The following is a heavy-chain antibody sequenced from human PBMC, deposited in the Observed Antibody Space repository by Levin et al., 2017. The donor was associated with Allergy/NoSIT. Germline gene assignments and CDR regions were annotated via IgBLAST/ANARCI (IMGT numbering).Heavy chain of an antibody. V-gene: IGHV4-31*03. CDR1: GGSIRSGGYY. J-gene: IGHJ6*03. CDR2: IYYSGST. CDR3: ARVGTMVRDYYYYYYMDV. Sequence: SQTLSLTCTVSGGSIRSGGYYWSWIRQHPGKGLEWIGYIYYSGSTYYNPSLKSRVTISVDTSKNQFSLKLSSVTAADTAVYYCARVGTMVRDYYYYYYMDVWGKGTTVTVSS. D-gene: IGHD3-10*01.